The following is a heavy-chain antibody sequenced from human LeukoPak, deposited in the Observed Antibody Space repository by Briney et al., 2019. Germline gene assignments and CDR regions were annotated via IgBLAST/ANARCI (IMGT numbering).Heavy chain of an antibody. J-gene: IGHJ4*02. Sequence: PGGSLRLSCAASGLTFSDYAMSWVRQARGKGLEWVSSIGGDGAGTYYADSVKGRFIISRDNSKNTLYLQMNSLRAEDTAVYYCAKDMRFDWTPYYFDYWGQGTLVTVSS. CDR2: IGGDGAGT. CDR1: GLTFSDYA. V-gene: IGHV3-23*01. D-gene: IGHD3-9*01. CDR3: AKDMRFDWTPYYFDY.